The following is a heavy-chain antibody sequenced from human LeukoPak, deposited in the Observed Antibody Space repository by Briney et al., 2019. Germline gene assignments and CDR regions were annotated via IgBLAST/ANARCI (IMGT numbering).Heavy chain of an antibody. D-gene: IGHD6-19*01. CDR3: ARHRSTGWFL. CDR1: GDSFSNYY. J-gene: IGHJ4*02. V-gene: IGHV4-59*08. Sequence: SETLSLTCTVSGDSFSNYYWSWIRQSPRKGLEWIGYISYSGSTNQNPSLKSRVTISIDTSKNQFSLKLSSVTAADTAVYYCARHRSTGWFLWGQGTLVTVSS. CDR2: ISYSGST.